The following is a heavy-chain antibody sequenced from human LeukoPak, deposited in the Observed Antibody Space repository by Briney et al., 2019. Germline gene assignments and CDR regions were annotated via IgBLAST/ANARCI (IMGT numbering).Heavy chain of an antibody. CDR1: NGSISSYY. CDR2: IYFGGGT. CDR3: ARIDWNPDY. V-gene: IGHV4-59*08. Sequence: TASETLSLTCTVSNGSISSYYWTWIRQPPGKGLEWIGYIYFGGGTKYNSSLQSRVIISVDTSKNQFSLKLTSVTAADTAVYYCARIDWNPDYWGQGTLVTVSS. J-gene: IGHJ4*02. D-gene: IGHD3-9*01.